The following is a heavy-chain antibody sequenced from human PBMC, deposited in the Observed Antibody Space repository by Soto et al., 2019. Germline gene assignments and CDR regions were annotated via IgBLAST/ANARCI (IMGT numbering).Heavy chain of an antibody. Sequence: GSLRLSCAASGFTFSSYSMNWVRQAPGKGLEWVSYISTSSGTIYYADSVRGRFTISRDNAKNSLYLQMKSLRAEDTAVYYCARLGGNSPFDYWGQGTLVTVSS. CDR3: ARLGGNSPFDY. CDR1: GFTFSSYS. D-gene: IGHD1-1*01. V-gene: IGHV3-48*01. J-gene: IGHJ4*02. CDR2: ISTSSGTI.